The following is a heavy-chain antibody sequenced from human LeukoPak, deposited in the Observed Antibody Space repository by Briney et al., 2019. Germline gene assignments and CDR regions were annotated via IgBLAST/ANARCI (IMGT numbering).Heavy chain of an antibody. CDR3: ATWDDYGDFVAFEY. Sequence: GGSLRLSCGGFGFTFSSYTMNWVRQAPGKGLEWVASISSSATYIYYADSVRGRFTISRDDAKKSVFLHMNSLRAEDTAVYFCATWDDYGDFVAFEYWGQGTLVTVSS. V-gene: IGHV3-21*01. CDR1: GFTFSSYT. CDR2: ISSSATYI. D-gene: IGHD4-17*01. J-gene: IGHJ4*02.